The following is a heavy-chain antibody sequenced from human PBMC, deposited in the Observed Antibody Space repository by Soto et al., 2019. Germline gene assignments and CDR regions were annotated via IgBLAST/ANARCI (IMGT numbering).Heavy chain of an antibody. D-gene: IGHD6-19*01. CDR3: ARGRRSGWYHFDS. CDR1: GGSITTYS. Sequence: QVQLQESGPGLVKPSETLSLTCTVSGGSITTYSWSWIRQPPGKGLEWIGNIHYEGSTNYNPSLKSRVTILVDTSQNQFSLKLTSVTAADTAVYFCARGRRSGWYHFDSWGQGTLVTVSS. CDR2: IHYEGST. J-gene: IGHJ4*02. V-gene: IGHV4-59*01.